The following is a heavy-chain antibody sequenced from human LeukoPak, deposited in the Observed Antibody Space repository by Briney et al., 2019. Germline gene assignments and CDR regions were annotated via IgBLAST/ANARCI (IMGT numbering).Heavy chain of an antibody. CDR2: IYYSGST. Sequence: SETLSLTCTVSGGTISSYYWSWIRQPPGKGLEWIGYIYYSGSTNYNPSLKSRVTISVDTSKNQFSLKLSSVTAADTAVYYCARTYCGGDCPFDYWGQGTLVTVSS. CDR1: GGTISSYY. J-gene: IGHJ4*02. CDR3: ARTYCGGDCPFDY. V-gene: IGHV4-59*01. D-gene: IGHD2-21*02.